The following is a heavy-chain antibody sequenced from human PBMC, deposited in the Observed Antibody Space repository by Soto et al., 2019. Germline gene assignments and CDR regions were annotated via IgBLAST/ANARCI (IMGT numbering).Heavy chain of an antibody. D-gene: IGHD3-22*01. CDR3: ATTNGAYYYDSVS. CDR2: IYYSGAT. V-gene: IGHV4-31*03. CDR1: GDSINNYGHF. J-gene: IGHJ5*02. Sequence: SETLSLTCTFSGDSINNYGHFCTWIRQKPGEGLEWIGYIYYSGATYYTPSLKTRVSISLHKSQNDFSLELTSVTAADTAVYYCATTNGAYYYDSVSWGQGTLVTVSS.